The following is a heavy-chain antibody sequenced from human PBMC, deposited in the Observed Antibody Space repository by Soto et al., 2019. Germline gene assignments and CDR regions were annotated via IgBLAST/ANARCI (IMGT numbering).Heavy chain of an antibody. CDR1: GGSISSSSYY. CDR2: IYYSGST. D-gene: IGHD6-13*01. J-gene: IGHJ4*02. V-gene: IGHV4-39*01. Sequence: SETLSLTCTVSGGSISSSSYYWGWIRQPPGKGLEWIGSIYYSGSTYYNPSLKSRVTISVDTSKNQFSLKLSSVTAADTAVYYCARLGSLFDYWGQGTLVTVS. CDR3: ARLGSLFDY.